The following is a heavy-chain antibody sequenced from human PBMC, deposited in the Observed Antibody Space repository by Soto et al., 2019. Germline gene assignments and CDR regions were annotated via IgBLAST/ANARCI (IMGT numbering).Heavy chain of an antibody. CDR1: GFTFSSDS. CDR2: ISRDSNNK. CDR3: ASNGYSYGR. V-gene: IGHV3-48*02. J-gene: IGHJ4*02. Sequence: EVQLVESGGRLVQTGESLRLSCVDSGFTFSSDSMNWVRQAPGKGLEWVSYISRDSNNKYYADSVKGRFTISRDNAKNALYLQVDSLRDEDTAVYYCASNGYSYGRWGQGTLVTVSS. D-gene: IGHD5-18*01.